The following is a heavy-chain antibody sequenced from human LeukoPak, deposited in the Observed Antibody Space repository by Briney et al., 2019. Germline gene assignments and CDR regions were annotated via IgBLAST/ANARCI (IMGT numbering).Heavy chain of an antibody. CDR1: GGSISSYY. V-gene: IGHV4-59*01. CDR3: ARGLSSGWYHWFDP. D-gene: IGHD6-19*01. Sequence: PSETLSLTCTVSGGSISSYYWSWIRQPPGKGLEWIGYTYYSGSTNYNPSLKSRVTISVDTSKNQFSLKLSSVTAADTAVYYCARGLSSGWYHWFDPWGQGTLVTVSS. J-gene: IGHJ5*02. CDR2: TYYSGST.